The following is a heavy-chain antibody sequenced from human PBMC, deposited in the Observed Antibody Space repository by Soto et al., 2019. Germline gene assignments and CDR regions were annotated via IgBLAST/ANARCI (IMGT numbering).Heavy chain of an antibody. J-gene: IGHJ5*02. CDR2: IWYDGSEQ. D-gene: IGHD2-8*02. CDR1: GFTFRRHG. CDR3: ARWSNHKVVDP. V-gene: IGHV3-33*03. Sequence: QEQLVESGGGVVQPGMSLRLSCEGSGFTFRRHGMHWVRQSPGKGLEWLAVIWYDGSEQYYADSVKGRFTISRDNSKNMLYLQLNTLTVEDTAVYYCARWSNHKVVDPWGQGTMVTVSP.